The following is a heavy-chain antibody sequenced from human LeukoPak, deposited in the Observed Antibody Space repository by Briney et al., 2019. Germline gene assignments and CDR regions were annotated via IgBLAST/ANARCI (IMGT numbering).Heavy chain of an antibody. CDR3: ARLYGVVIIQDAFDI. Sequence: SETLSLTCTISGGSISSYYWTWIRQPPGKGLVWIGYIYYSGSTNYNPSLKSRVTISLDTSKNQFSLKLSSVTTADTAVYYCARLYGVVIIQDAFDIWGQGTMVTVSS. V-gene: IGHV4-59*08. D-gene: IGHD3-3*01. CDR2: IYYSGST. J-gene: IGHJ3*02. CDR1: GGSISSYY.